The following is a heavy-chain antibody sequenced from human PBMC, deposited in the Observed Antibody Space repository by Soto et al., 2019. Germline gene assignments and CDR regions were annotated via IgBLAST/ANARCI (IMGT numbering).Heavy chain of an antibody. V-gene: IGHV3-33*01. CDR3: ARGLYYYDSSGYLDAFDI. J-gene: IGHJ3*02. Sequence: GGSLRLSCAASGFTFSSYGMHWVRQAPGKGLEWVAVIWYDGSNKYYADSVKGRFTISRDNSKNTLYLQMNSLRAEDTAVYYCARGLYYYDSSGYLDAFDIWGQGTMVTVSS. CDR2: IWYDGSNK. CDR1: GFTFSSYG. D-gene: IGHD3-22*01.